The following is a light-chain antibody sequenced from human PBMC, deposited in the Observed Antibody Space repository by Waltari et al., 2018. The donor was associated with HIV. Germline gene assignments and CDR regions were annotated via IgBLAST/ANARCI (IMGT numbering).Light chain of an antibody. CDR2: DAS. V-gene: IGKV1-12*01. J-gene: IGKJ4*01. Sequence: QMAQSPSSVSASLGDRVTITCRASQDITTGLAWYQHKPAEAPTLLIYDASRLPSGVPARFNGSGSGLDFTLSITNLQPEDSATYYCQQAISFPHTFGGGTRVDI. CDR1: QDITTG. CDR3: QQAISFPHT.